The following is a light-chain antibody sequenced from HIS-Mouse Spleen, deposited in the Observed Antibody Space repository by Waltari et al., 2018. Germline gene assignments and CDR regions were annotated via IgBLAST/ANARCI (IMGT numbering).Light chain of an antibody. CDR2: AAS. V-gene: IGKV1-9*01. CDR1: QGISSS. Sequence: DIQLTQSPSFLSASVGDRVTITCRASQGISSSLACYQQKPGKAPKLLLYAASTVQSRVPSRFSATRAMTELTVTISNLQTEEVATYYRQQHNSYPPTFGQRTKVEIK. J-gene: IGKJ1*01. CDR3: QQHNSYPPT.